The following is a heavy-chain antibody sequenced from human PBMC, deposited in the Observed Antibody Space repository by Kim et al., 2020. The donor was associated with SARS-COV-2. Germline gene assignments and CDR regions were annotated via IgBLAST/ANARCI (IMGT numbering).Heavy chain of an antibody. V-gene: IGHV4-39*07. D-gene: IGHD4-4*01. Sequence: SETLSLTCTVSGGSISSSSYYWGWIRQPPGKGLEWIGSIYYSGSTYYNPSLKSRVTISVDTSKNQFSLKLSSVTAADTAVYYCVRGGTTVTGVDYWGQGTLVTVSS. CDR1: GGSISSSSYY. J-gene: IGHJ4*02. CDR2: IYYSGST. CDR3: VRGGTTVTGVDY.